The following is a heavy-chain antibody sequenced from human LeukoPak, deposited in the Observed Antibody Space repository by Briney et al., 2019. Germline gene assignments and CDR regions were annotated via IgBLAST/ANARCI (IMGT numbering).Heavy chain of an antibody. CDR3: AREVGHSGGFYFDY. Sequence: GGSLRLSCAASGFTFSSYSMNWVRQAPGKGLEWVSSISSSSSCIYYADSVKGRFTISRDNAKNSLYLQMNSLRAEDTAVYYCAREVGHSGGFYFDYWGQGTLVTVSS. J-gene: IGHJ4*02. V-gene: IGHV3-21*01. CDR1: GFTFSSYS. CDR2: ISSSSSCI. D-gene: IGHD6-25*01.